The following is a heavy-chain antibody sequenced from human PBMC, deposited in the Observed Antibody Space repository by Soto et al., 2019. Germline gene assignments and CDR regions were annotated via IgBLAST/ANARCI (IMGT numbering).Heavy chain of an antibody. Sequence: ASVKVSCKVSGYSLTVLSMHWVRQAPGKGLEWMGGFDPEDGETIYAQKFQGRVTMTEDTSTDTAYMELSSLRSEDTAVYYCATSSPIGGSYLEYFQHWGQGTLVTVSS. J-gene: IGHJ1*01. V-gene: IGHV1-24*01. CDR2: FDPEDGET. CDR3: ATSSPIGGSYLEYFQH. CDR1: GYSLTVLS. D-gene: IGHD1-26*01.